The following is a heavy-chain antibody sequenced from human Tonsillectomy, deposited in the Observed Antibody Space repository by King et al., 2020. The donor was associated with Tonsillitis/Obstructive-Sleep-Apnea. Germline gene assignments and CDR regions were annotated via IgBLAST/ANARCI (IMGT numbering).Heavy chain of an antibody. V-gene: IGHV1-18*01. CDR1: GYTFTTYG. CDR2: ISAYNGDT. D-gene: IGHD3-22*01. J-gene: IGHJ4*02. CDR3: ARDSRSYYYDTSGYYTFEY. Sequence: QLVQSGAEVKKPGASVKVSCKASGYTFTTYGISWVRQAPGQGLEWMGWISAYNGDTNYAQKLQDRVTMTTDTSTSTAYMEVRSLRSDDTAVYYCARDSRSYYYDTSGYYTFEYWGQGTLVTVSS.